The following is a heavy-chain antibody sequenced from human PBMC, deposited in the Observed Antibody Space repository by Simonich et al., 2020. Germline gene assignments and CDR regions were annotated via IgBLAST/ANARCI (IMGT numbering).Heavy chain of an antibody. D-gene: IGHD6-6*01. Sequence: EVQLVESGGGLVQPGGSLRLSCAASGFTFSSYWMSWVRRAPGRGRVGVAKIKQYESEKNYGDSVKGRLTISRDNAKNSLYLQMNSLRAEDTAVYYCAREYSSSSDPYWYFDLWGRGTLVTVSS. CDR3: AREYSSSSDPYWYFDL. CDR2: IKQYESEK. J-gene: IGHJ2*01. CDR1: GFTFSSYW. V-gene: IGHV3-7*01.